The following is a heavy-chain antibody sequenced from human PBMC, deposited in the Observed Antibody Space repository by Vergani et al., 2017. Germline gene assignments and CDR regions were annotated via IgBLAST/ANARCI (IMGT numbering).Heavy chain of an antibody. V-gene: IGHV3-48*03. CDR1: GFTFSSYE. D-gene: IGHD4-17*01. CDR2: ISSSGSTI. Sequence: EVQLVESGGGLVQPGGSLRLSCAASGFTFSSYEMNWVRQAPGKGLEWVSYISSSGSTIYYADSVKGRFTISRDNSKNTLYLQMNSLRAEDTAVYYCAKGFSVTREFDYWGQGTLVTVSS. CDR3: AKGFSVTREFDY. J-gene: IGHJ4*02.